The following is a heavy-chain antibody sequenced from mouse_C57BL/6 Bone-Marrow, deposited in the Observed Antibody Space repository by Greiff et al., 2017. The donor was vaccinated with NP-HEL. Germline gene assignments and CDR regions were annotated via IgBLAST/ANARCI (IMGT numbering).Heavy chain of an antibody. D-gene: IGHD1-1*01. J-gene: IGHJ2*01. V-gene: IGHV1-82*01. CDR2: IYPGDGDT. CDR1: GYAFSSSW. Sequence: QVQLQQSGPELVKPGASVKISCKASGYAFSSSWMNWVKQRPGKGLEWIGRIYPGDGDTNYNGQFKGKATLTADKSSSTAYMQLSSLTSEDSAVYFCAMDYYGSSYDFDYWGQGTTLTVSS. CDR3: AMDYYGSSYDFDY.